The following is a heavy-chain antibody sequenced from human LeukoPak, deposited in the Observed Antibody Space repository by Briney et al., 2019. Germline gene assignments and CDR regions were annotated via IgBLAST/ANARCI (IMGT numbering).Heavy chain of an antibody. V-gene: IGHV3-64D*06. CDR1: GFTFSSYA. J-gene: IGHJ4*01. D-gene: IGHD1-14*01. CDR3: VKDARTTKKHANHLNYVDY. CDR2: ISSNGGST. Sequence: PGGSLRLYCSASGFTFSSYAMHWGRQAPGKGLEYISDISSNGGSTDYADSVKGRFTLSRENSKNTLYHKMSSLRAEDTAVYYCVKDARTTKKHANHLNYVDYRDQENPV.